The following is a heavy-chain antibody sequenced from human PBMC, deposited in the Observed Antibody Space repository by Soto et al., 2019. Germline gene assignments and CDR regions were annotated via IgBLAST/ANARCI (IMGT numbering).Heavy chain of an antibody. CDR1: GYTLTVLS. Sequence: GASVKVSCKVSGYTLTVLSMHWVRQAPGKGLEWMGGFDPEDGETIYAQKFQGRVTMTEDTSTDTAYMELSSLRSEDTAVYYCATPRDSGYYWDFDYWGQGTLVTVSS. J-gene: IGHJ4*02. V-gene: IGHV1-24*01. D-gene: IGHD5-12*01. CDR2: FDPEDGET. CDR3: ATPRDSGYYWDFDY.